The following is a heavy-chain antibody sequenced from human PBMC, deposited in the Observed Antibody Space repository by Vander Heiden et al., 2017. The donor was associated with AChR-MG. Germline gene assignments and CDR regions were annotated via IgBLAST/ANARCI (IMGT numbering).Heavy chain of an antibody. CDR3: AKGVRQYWYFDL. D-gene: IGHD4-4*01. CDR2: ISGSGGST. V-gene: IGHV3-23*01. Sequence: EVQLLESGGGLVQPGGSLRLSWAAFGFTVSSDAMSWVRQAPGKGLEWVSAISGSGGSTYYADSVKGRFTISRDNSKNTLYLQMNSLRAEDTAVYYCAKGVRQYWYFDLWGRGTLVTVSS. J-gene: IGHJ2*01. CDR1: GFTVSSDA.